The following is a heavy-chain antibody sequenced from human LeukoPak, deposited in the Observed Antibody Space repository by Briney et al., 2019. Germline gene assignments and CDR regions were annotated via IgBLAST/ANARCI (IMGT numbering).Heavy chain of an antibody. CDR1: GGSISSGGYY. CDR3: ARDRDGSHDY. D-gene: IGHD5-24*01. J-gene: IGHJ4*02. CDR2: IYYSGST. V-gene: IGHV4-31*03. Sequence: SETLSLTCTVSGGSISSGGYYWSWIRQHPGKGLEWIGYIYYSGSTYYNPSLKSRVTISVDTSKNQFSLKLSSVTAADTAVCYCARDRDGSHDYWGQGTLVTVSS.